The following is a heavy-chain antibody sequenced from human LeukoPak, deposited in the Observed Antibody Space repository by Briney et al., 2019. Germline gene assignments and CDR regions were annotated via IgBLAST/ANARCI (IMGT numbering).Heavy chain of an antibody. CDR1: GYTLTELS. J-gene: IGHJ5*02. CDR3: ATNRIVVVPAAMWGGWFDP. Sequence: GASVTVPCKVSGYTLTELSMHWVRQAPGKGHEWMGGFDPEDGETIYAQKFQGRVTMTEDTSTDTAYMELSSLRSEDTAVYYCATNRIVVVPAAMWGGWFDPWGQGTLVTVSS. V-gene: IGHV1-24*01. CDR2: FDPEDGET. D-gene: IGHD2-2*01.